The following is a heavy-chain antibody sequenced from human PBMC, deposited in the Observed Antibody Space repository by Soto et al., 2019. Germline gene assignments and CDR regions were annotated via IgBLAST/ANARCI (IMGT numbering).Heavy chain of an antibody. D-gene: IGHD2-2*01. J-gene: IGHJ4*02. CDR3: ARDIHISTPHYFDN. CDR1: GDSISRGDHY. Sequence: SETLSLTCTVSGDSISRGDHYWSWIRQPPGKGLEWIGYIYYTGSTYYNPSLKSRLSISVDTSKNQFSLNLTSVSVADTAVYYCARDIHISTPHYFDNWGQGTPVTVSS. CDR2: IYYTGST. V-gene: IGHV4-30-4*08.